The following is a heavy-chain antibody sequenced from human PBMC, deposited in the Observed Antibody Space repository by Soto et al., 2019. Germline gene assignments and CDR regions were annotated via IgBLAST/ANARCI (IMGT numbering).Heavy chain of an antibody. CDR1: GYTFTSYE. Sequence: QVQLVQSGAEVKKPGASVKVSCKASGYTFTSYEITWVRQATGQGPEWMGWMNPNSGGTVYAQKFQGRVTMTTNTLIDTPYMELSSLSSEDTAVYYCAIGGLVYGVADYWGQGTLVTVSS. J-gene: IGHJ4*02. V-gene: IGHV1-8*01. CDR2: MNPNSGGT. CDR3: AIGGLVYGVADY. D-gene: IGHD2-8*01.